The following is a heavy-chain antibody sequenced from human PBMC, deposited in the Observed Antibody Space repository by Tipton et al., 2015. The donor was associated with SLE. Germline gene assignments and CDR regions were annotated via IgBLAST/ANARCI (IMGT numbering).Heavy chain of an antibody. CDR1: GGSISSYY. CDR2: IYYSGST. V-gene: IGHV4-59*12. Sequence: TLSLTCTVSGGSISSYYWSWIRQPPGKGLEWIGYIYYSGSTNYNPSLKSRVTISVDTSKNQFSLKLSSVTAADTAVYYCARDGHYYGSGSYYKDGWFDPWGQGTLVTVSS. CDR3: ARDGHYYGSGSYYKDGWFDP. D-gene: IGHD3-10*01. J-gene: IGHJ5*02.